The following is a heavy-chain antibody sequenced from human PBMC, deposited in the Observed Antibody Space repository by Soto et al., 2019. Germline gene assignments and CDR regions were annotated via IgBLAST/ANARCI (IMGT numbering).Heavy chain of an antibody. CDR1: GYTFNSFG. V-gene: IGHV1-18*01. J-gene: IGHJ4*02. CDR2: ISAYDGNT. CDR3: AREYSAVAGLNFLDY. Sequence: QVQMVQSGGEVKKAGASVKVTCRASGYTFNSFGISWVRQAPGQGLEWMGWISAYDGNTNYAQKCQHTVTQTTETYTSTAYMDLRSLTSDDTAVYYCAREYSAVAGLNFLDYWGQGTLFTVSS. D-gene: IGHD6-19*01.